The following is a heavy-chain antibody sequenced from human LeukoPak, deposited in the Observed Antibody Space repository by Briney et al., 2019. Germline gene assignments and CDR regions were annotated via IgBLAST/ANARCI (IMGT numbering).Heavy chain of an antibody. J-gene: IGHJ1*01. V-gene: IGHV4-59*01. CDR1: GRSISSAY. Sequence: SETLSLTRTVSGRSISSAYWGWVRQPPGRGLEWHGYVKYGVSTNSNPSLKSRVTISVDTSKNQLTLKLSSVTAADTALYYRARGPVVQWLSKLRGPPAEYQHWGQGTLVTVSS. CDR2: VKYGVST. CDR3: ARGPVVQWLSKLRGPPAEYQH. D-gene: IGHD6-19*01.